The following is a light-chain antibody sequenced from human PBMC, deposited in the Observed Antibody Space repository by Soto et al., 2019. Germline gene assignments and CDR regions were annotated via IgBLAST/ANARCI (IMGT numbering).Light chain of an antibody. J-gene: IGKJ2*01. CDR2: SAS. CDR3: LQDYNYPYT. CDR1: QGIRDA. Sequence: IQMTQSPSSLSASVGDRVTITCRASQGIRDALGWYQQKPGKVPKRLIYSASNLQSGVPSRFSGSGSGTDFTLTINSLQPEDFATYYCLQDYNYPYTFGQGTKLEIK. V-gene: IGKV1-6*01.